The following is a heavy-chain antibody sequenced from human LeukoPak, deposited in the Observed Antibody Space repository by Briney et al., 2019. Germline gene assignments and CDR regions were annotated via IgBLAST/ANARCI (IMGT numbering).Heavy chain of an antibody. CDR1: GGSFSGYY. D-gene: IGHD4-17*01. V-gene: IGHV4-34*01. CDR2: INHSGST. J-gene: IGHJ4*02. Sequence: PSETLSLTCAVYGGSFSGYYWSWIRQPPGKGLEWIGEINHSGSTNYNPSLKSRVTISVDTSRNQFSLKLSSVTAADTAVYYCARGGDYNYFDYWGQGNLVTVSS. CDR3: ARGGDYNYFDY.